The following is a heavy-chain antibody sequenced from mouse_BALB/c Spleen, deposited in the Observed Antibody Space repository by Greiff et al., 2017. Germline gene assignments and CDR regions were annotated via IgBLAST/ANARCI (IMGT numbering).Heavy chain of an antibody. J-gene: IGHJ3*01. CDR3: TYGYDGFAY. D-gene: IGHD2-2*01. CDR2: IYPSDSYT. Sequence: QVQLQQPGAELVRPGASVKLSCKASGYTFTSYWINWVKQRPGQGLEWIGNIYPSDSYTNYNQKFKDKATLTVDKSSSTAYMQLSSPTSEDSAVYYCTYGYDGFAYWGQGTLVTVSA. V-gene: IGHV1-69*02. CDR1: GYTFTSYW.